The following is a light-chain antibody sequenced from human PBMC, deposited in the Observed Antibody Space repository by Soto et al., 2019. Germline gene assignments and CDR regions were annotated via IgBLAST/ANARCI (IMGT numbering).Light chain of an antibody. V-gene: IGLV2-8*01. J-gene: IGLJ2*01. CDR2: EVS. CDR1: SSDVGGNNY. Sequence: QSALTQPPSASGSPGQSVTISCTGTSSDVGGNNYVSWYQQHPGHAPKLMIYEVSKRPSGVPDRFSGSKSGNKASLPVSGLQAEDEADYYLSLHAGSNNVLFGGRTTLTAL. CDR3: SLHAGSNNVL.